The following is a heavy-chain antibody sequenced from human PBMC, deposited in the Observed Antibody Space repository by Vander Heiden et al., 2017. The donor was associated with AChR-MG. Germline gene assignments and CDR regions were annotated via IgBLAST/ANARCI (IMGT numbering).Heavy chain of an antibody. V-gene: IGHV4-39*01. CDR1: GGSISSSSYY. J-gene: IGHJ4*02. Sequence: QLQLQESGPGLVKPSETLSLTCTVPGGSISSSSYYWGWIRQPPGKGLEWIGSIYYSGSTYYNPSLKSRVTISVDTSKNQFSLKLSSVTAADTAVYYCARRYSGSYFFDYWGQGTLVTVSS. CDR3: ARRYSGSYFFDY. D-gene: IGHD1-26*01. CDR2: IYYSGST.